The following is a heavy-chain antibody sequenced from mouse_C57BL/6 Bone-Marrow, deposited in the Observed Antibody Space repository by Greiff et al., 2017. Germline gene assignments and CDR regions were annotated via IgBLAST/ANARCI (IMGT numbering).Heavy chain of an antibody. CDR2: ISDGGSYT. J-gene: IGHJ4*01. V-gene: IGHV5-4*01. CDR1: GFTFSSYA. CDR3: AGEGNAMDY. Sequence: EVKLVESGGGLVKPGGSLKLSCAASGFTFSSYAMSWVRQTPEKRLEWVATISDGGSYTYYPDNVKGRFTISRDNAKNNLYLQMSHLKSEDTAMYYCAGEGNAMDYWGQGTSVTVSS.